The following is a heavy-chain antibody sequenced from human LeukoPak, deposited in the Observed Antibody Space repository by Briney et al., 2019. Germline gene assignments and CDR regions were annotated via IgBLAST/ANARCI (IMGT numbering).Heavy chain of an antibody. D-gene: IGHD3-16*01. Sequence: SETLSLTCTGSGGSISGYYCSWVRQPPGKGLEWIGHIFYSGSTNYNPSLKSRVTVSVDTSKNQFSLELSSVTAADTAVYYCARAGGTKKELDYWGQGTLVTVSS. CDR3: ARAGGTKKELDY. CDR2: IFYSGST. J-gene: IGHJ4*02. CDR1: GGSISGYY. V-gene: IGHV4-59*01.